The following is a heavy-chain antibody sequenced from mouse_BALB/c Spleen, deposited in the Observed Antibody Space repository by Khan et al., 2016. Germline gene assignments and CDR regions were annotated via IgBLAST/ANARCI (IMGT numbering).Heavy chain of an antibody. CDR3: ARVGASGTWGNYFDY. V-gene: IGHV9-3*02. Sequence: QIQLVQSGPELKKPGETVKISCKASGYTFTNYGMNWVKQAPGKGLKWMGWINTNTGEPTYAEEFKGRLVFSLETSASSACLQINNLKNEDTATYFCARVGASGTWGNYFDYWGQGTTLTVSS. J-gene: IGHJ2*01. CDR1: GYTFTNYG. D-gene: IGHD1-1*01. CDR2: INTNTGEP.